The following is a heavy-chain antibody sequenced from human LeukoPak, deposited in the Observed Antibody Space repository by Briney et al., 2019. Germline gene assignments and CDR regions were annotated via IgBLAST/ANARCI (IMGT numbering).Heavy chain of an antibody. CDR1: GGSISSYY. J-gene: IGHJ4*02. Sequence: SETLSLTYTVSGGSISSYYWGWIRQPPGKGLEWIGSIYYSGSTYYNPSLKSRVTISVDTSKNQFSLKLSSVTAADTAVYYCARDLYYEYYFDYWGQGTLVTVSS. D-gene: IGHD1-26*01. V-gene: IGHV4-39*07. CDR2: IYYSGST. CDR3: ARDLYYEYYFDY.